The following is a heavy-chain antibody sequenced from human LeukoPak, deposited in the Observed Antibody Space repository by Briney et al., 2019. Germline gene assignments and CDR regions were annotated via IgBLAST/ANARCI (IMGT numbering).Heavy chain of an antibody. D-gene: IGHD3-22*01. CDR2: IYVSGST. J-gene: IGHJ3*02. V-gene: IGHV4-4*07. CDR3: AKDLQTMVVGGAFDI. Sequence: SETLSPTCTVSGGSISSYYWSWIRQPAGKGLEWIGRIYVSGSTNYNPSLKSRATMSVDTSKNQLSLELSSVTAADTAVYYCAKDLQTMVVGGAFDIWGQGTMVTVS. CDR1: GGSISSYY.